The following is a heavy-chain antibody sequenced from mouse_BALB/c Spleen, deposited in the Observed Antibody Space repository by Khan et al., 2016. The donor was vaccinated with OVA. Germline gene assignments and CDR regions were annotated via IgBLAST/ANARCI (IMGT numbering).Heavy chain of an antibody. V-gene: IGHV1-63*02. D-gene: IGHD3-1*01. Sequence: QVQLQQSGGEVVRPGTSVKISCKASGYTFTNYWLGWGRQRPGHGLEWIGDIYPGGYFTNYNEQLKGKATLTVDTSSSTANMQLSSLTSEDSAVYFCARWATWYFDVWGAGTTVTVSS. CDR2: IYPGGYFT. CDR3: ARWATWYFDV. CDR1: GYTFTNYW. J-gene: IGHJ1*01.